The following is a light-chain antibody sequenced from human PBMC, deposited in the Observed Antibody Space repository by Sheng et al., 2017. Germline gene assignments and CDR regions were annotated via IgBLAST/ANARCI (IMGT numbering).Light chain of an antibody. V-gene: IGKV1-33*01. CDR1: QDINNY. Sequence: DIQMTQSPSSLSASVGDRVTITCQASQDINNYLNWYQQKVGKAPKLLIYDASNLETGVPSRFSGSGSGTDFTFTISSLQPEDIATYYCQQYDNLLLITFGQGTRLEIK. CDR3: QQYDNLLLIT. J-gene: IGKJ5*01. CDR2: DAS.